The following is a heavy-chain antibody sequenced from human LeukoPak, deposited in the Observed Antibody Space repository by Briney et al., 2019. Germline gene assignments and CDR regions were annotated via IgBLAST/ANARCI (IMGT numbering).Heavy chain of an antibody. V-gene: IGHV1-69*04. CDR1: GGTFSSYA. D-gene: IGHD4-17*01. Sequence: ASVKVSCKASGGTFSSYAISWVRQAPGQGLEWMGRIIPILGIANYAQKFQGRVTITADKSTSTTYMELSSLRSEDTAVYYCARSTTVTTDYWGQGTLVTVSS. CDR2: IIPILGIA. CDR3: ARSTTVTTDY. J-gene: IGHJ4*02.